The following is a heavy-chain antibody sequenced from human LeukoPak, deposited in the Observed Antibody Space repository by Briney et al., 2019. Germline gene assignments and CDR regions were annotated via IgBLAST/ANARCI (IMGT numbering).Heavy chain of an antibody. J-gene: IGHJ5*02. D-gene: IGHD3-10*01. CDR2: IYYSGST. Sequence: SETLSHTCTVSGYSISSGYYWGWIRQPSGKGLEWIRSIYYSGSTYYNASLKSRVTISVDTSKNQFSLKLSSVTAADTAVYYCARGFRRYYYGSGSYYESWFDPWGQGTLVTVSS. CDR1: GYSISSGYY. CDR3: ARGFRRYYYGSGSYYESWFDP. V-gene: IGHV4-38-2*02.